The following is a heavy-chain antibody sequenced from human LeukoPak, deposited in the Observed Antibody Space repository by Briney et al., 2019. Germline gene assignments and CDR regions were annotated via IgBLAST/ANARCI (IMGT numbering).Heavy chain of an antibody. CDR1: GGSISSSSDY. Sequence: PSETLSLNCTVSGGSISSSSDYWGWIRQPPGTGVEGIGRIYYSGSTYYNPSLKSRHTISVDTSKNRFSLKLRSVTAADTDVFYCARVGPYYYGSGSYYCFDYWGQGILVTVSS. V-gene: IGHV4-39*07. D-gene: IGHD3-10*01. J-gene: IGHJ4*02. CDR3: ARVGPYYYGSGSYYCFDY. CDR2: IYYSGST.